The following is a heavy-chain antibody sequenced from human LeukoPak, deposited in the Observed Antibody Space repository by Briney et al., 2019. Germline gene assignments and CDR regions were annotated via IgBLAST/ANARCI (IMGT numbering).Heavy chain of an antibody. CDR3: AKDLSSITIFGVVISYYYGMDV. J-gene: IGHJ6*02. CDR2: ISGSGGST. V-gene: IGHV3-23*01. D-gene: IGHD3-3*01. CDR1: GFTFSSYA. Sequence: GGSLRLSCAASGFTFSSYAMSWVRQAPGKGLEWVSAISGSGGSTYYADSVKGRFTISRDNSKNTLYPQMNSLRAEDTAVYYCAKDLSSITIFGVVISYYYGMDVWGQGTTVTVSS.